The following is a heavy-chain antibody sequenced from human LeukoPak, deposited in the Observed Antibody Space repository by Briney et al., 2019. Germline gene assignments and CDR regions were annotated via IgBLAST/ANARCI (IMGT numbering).Heavy chain of an antibody. J-gene: IGHJ6*03. CDR1: GGSISSYY. Sequence: PSETLSLTCTVSGGSISSYYLSWVRQPAGKGLEWIGRIYTSGSSNYNPSLKSRVTMSVDTSKNQFSLKLSSVTAADTAVYYCARRKVTIFGVVSGYCYYYMDVWGKGTTVTVSS. V-gene: IGHV4-4*07. CDR3: ARRKVTIFGVVSGYCYYYMDV. CDR2: IYTSGSS. D-gene: IGHD3-3*01.